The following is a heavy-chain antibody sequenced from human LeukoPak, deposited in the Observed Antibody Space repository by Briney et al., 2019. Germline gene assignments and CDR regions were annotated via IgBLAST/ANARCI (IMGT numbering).Heavy chain of an antibody. CDR1: GFTFDDYA. CDR2: ITWNGGRI. J-gene: IGHJ6*03. Sequence: GGSLRLSCAASGFTFDDYAMSWVRQVPGKGLEWVSGITWNGGRIGYVDSVKGRFTISRDNAKNSLYLQMNSLRAEDTALYYCARRGVGATTNYYYYMDVWGKGTTVTVSS. CDR3: ARRGVGATTNYYYYMDV. D-gene: IGHD1-26*01. V-gene: IGHV3-20*04.